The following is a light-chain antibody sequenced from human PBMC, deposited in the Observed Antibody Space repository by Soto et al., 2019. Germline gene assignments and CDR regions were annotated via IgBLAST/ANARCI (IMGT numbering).Light chain of an antibody. CDR1: SSNIGNNY. J-gene: IGLJ3*02. CDR2: DNH. V-gene: IGLV1-51*01. Sequence: QSVLTQPPSVSAAPGQTVTISCSGSSSNIGNNYVSWYQHLPGTAPQLLIYDNHKRPSGIPDRFSGSKSGTSATLGITGLQTGDEADYYCGTWDSSLSAGVFGGGTQLTVL. CDR3: GTWDSSLSAGV.